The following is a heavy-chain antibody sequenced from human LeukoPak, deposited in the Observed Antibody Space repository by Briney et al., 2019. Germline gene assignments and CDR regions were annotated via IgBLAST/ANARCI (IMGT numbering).Heavy chain of an antibody. V-gene: IGHV4-61*02. CDR3: ARVFEN. J-gene: IGHJ4*02. Sequence: SETLSLTCTVSGVSISSGSYYWSWIRQPAGKGLEWIGRIYTSGSTNYNPSLKSRVTISVDTSKNQFSLKLSSVTAADTAVYYRARVFENWGQGTLVTVSS. CDR2: IYTSGST. CDR1: GVSISSGSYY.